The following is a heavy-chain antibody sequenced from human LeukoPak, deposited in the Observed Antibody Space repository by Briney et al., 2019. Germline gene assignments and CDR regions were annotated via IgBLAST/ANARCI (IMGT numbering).Heavy chain of an antibody. V-gene: IGHV3-11*04. D-gene: IGHD4-23*01. CDR1: GFTFSDYN. CDR2: ISSSGSTI. Sequence: PGGSLRLSCAASGFTFSDYNMSWIRQAPGKGLEWVSYISSSGSTIHYADSVKGRFTISRDNAKNSLYLQMNSLRAEDTAVYYCAVDYGGKSGAFDIWGQGTMVTVSS. CDR3: AVDYGGKSGAFDI. J-gene: IGHJ3*02.